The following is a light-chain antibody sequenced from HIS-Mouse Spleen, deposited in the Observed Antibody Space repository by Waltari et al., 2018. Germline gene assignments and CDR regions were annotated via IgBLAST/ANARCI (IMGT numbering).Light chain of an antibody. CDR2: EGS. J-gene: IGLJ3*02. V-gene: IGLV2-23*01. CDR1: TSDVGSYNL. CDR3: CSYAGSSTYWV. Sequence: QSALTQPASVSGSPGQSITISCTGTTSDVGSYNLVTGYQQHPGKAPKLMIYEGSKRPSGFSNRFSGSKSGNTASLTISGLQAEDEADYYCCSYAGSSTYWVFGGGTKLTVL.